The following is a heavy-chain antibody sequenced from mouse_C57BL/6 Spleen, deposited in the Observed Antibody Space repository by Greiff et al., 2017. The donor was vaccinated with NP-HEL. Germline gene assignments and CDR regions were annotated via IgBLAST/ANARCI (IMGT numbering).Heavy chain of an antibody. CDR2: INPNNGGT. V-gene: IGHV1-18*01. Sequence: EVQLQQSGPELVKPGASVKIPCKASGYTFTDYNMDWVKQSHGKSLEWIGDINPNNGGTIYNQKFKGKATLTVDKSSSTAYMELRSLTSEDTAVYYCARQTTVVASFDYWGQGTTLTVSS. CDR1: GYTFTDYN. D-gene: IGHD1-1*01. CDR3: ARQTTVVASFDY. J-gene: IGHJ2*01.